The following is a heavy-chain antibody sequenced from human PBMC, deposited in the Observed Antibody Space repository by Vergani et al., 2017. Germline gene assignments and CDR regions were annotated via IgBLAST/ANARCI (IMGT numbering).Heavy chain of an antibody. CDR1: GGSISSYY. Sequence: QVQLQESGPGLVKPSETLSLTCTVSGGSISSYYWSWIRQPPGKGLEWIGYIYYSGSTNSNPSLKSRVTISVDTSKNQFSLKLGSVTAADTAAYYCARETMVRGLDYWGQGTLVTVSS. V-gene: IGHV4-59*08. D-gene: IGHD3-10*01. CDR2: IYYSGST. CDR3: ARETMVRGLDY. J-gene: IGHJ4*02.